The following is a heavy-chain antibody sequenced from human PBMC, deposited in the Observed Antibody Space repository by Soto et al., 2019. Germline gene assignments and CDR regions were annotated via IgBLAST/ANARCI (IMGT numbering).Heavy chain of an antibody. CDR3: ARLGYDFWSGYYYYGMDV. CDR2: IYPGDSDT. CDR1: GYSFTSYW. J-gene: IGHJ6*02. D-gene: IGHD3-3*01. V-gene: IGHV5-51*01. Sequence: GESLKISCKGSGYSFTSYWIGWVRQMPGKGLEWMGIIYPGDSDTRYSPSFQGQVTISADKSISTAYLQWSSLKASDTAMYYCARLGYDFWSGYYYYGMDVWGQGTTVTVSS.